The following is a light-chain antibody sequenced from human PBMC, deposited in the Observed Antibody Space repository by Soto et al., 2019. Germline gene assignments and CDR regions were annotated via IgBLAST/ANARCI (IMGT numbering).Light chain of an antibody. Sequence: QSALTQPASVSGSAGQSITISCTGASSDVGSYNLVSWYQQHPGKAPKLMIYEGSKRPSGVSNRFSGSKSGNTASLTISGLQAEDVADYYCCSYAGSSTYVFGGGTKLTV. V-gene: IGLV2-23*01. CDR3: CSYAGSSTYV. CDR2: EGS. J-gene: IGLJ2*01. CDR1: SSDVGSYNL.